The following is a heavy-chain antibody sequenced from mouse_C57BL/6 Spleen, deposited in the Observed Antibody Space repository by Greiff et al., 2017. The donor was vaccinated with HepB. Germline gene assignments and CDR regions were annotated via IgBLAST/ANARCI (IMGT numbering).Heavy chain of an antibody. CDR3: ARRANWAYYFDY. J-gene: IGHJ2*01. CDR1: GYTFTSYW. V-gene: IGHV1-52*01. Sequence: VQLQQPGAELVRPGSSVKLSCKASGYTFTSYWMHWVKQRPIQGLEWIGNIDPSDSETHYNQKFKDKATLTVDKSSSTAYMQLSSLTSEDSAVYYCARRANWAYYFDYWGQGTTLTVSS. D-gene: IGHD4-1*01. CDR2: IDPSDSET.